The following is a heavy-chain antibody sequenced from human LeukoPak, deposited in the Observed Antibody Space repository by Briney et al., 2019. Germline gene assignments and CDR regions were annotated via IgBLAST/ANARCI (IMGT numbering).Heavy chain of an antibody. Sequence: GGSLRLSCAASGFTFNNYVMYWVRQAPGKGLEWVSGISDSGGSSHYADSVKGRFTISRDNSKNTLYLQMNSLRAEDTAVYYCAKVPPVRGLRYFDWLSPPGYYYYYMDVWGKGTTVTISS. V-gene: IGHV3-23*01. CDR1: GFTFNNYV. J-gene: IGHJ6*03. CDR2: ISDSGGSS. D-gene: IGHD3-9*01. CDR3: AKVPPVRGLRYFDWLSPPGYYYYYMDV.